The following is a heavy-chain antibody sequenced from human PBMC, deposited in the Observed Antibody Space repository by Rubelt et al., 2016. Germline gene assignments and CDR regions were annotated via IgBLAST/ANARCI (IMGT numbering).Heavy chain of an antibody. V-gene: IGHV1-3*01. CDR1: GYSFKRYA. D-gene: IGHD2-8*01. J-gene: IGHJ4*02. CDR3: ARAQRIRLLMVYAPTFDY. Sequence: QVQLVQSGAEVKEPGASIKVSCKTSGYSFKRYAISWVRQAPGQGLEWMGWINAGNGNTKYSQKFQGRVTITRDTSASTAYRELSSLRSEDTAVYYCARAQRIRLLMVYAPTFDYWGQGTLVTVSS. CDR2: INAGNGNT.